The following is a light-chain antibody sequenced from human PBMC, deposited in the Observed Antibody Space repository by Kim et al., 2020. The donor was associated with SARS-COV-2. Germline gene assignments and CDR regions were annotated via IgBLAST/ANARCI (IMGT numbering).Light chain of an antibody. CDR2: AAS. CDR1: QSISSY. CDR3: KQSYSTPPRT. V-gene: IGKV1-39*01. J-gene: IGKJ1*01. Sequence: SVGDRVTITCRASQSISSYLNWYQQKPGKAPKLLIYAASSLQSGVSSRFSGSGSGTDFTLPISSLQPEDFASYYCKQSYSTPPRTFGQGTKVDIK.